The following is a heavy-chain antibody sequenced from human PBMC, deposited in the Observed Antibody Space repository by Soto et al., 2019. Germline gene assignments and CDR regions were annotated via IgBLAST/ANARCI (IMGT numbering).Heavy chain of an antibody. J-gene: IGHJ4*02. CDR2: INGAGSA. CDR1: GGSFSDYT. Sequence: QVPLQQWGAGLLKPSETLSLTCAVSGGSFSDYTWTWIRQSPGKGLEWIGQINGAGSANYNPSLKSRVTISLVTSNNDFFLDLTSVTAAYTDVYYCARGLFSGTSYSGGWSFFDYWGQGTLVTVSS. CDR3: ARGLFSGTSYSGGWSFFDY. D-gene: IGHD2-15*01. V-gene: IGHV4-34*01.